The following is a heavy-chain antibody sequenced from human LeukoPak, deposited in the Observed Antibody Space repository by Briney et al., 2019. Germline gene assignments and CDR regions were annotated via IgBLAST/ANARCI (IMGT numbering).Heavy chain of an antibody. CDR3: WGERAAAGTDY. D-gene: IGHD6-13*01. CDR1: GGSISSSSYY. Sequence: PSETLSLTCTVSGGSISSSSYYWGWIRQPPGKGLEWIGSIYYSGSTYYNPSLKSRVTISVDTSKNQFSLKLSSVTAADTAVYYCWGERAAAGTDYWGQGTLVTVSS. J-gene: IGHJ4*02. CDR2: IYYSGST. V-gene: IGHV4-39*07.